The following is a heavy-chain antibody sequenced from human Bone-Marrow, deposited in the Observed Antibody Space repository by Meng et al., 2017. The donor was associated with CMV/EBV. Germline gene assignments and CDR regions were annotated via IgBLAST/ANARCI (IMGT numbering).Heavy chain of an antibody. CDR1: GFTFSSYG. CDR2: IRYDGSNK. Sequence: GESLKISCAASGFTFSSYGMHWVRQAPGKGLEWVAFIRYDGSNKYYADSVKGRFTISRDNSKNTLYLQMNSLRAEETAVYYCARGGRYCSTMSCLELGNWGQGTLVTVSS. J-gene: IGHJ4*02. V-gene: IGHV3-30*02. D-gene: IGHD2-2*01. CDR3: ARGGRYCSTMSCLELGN.